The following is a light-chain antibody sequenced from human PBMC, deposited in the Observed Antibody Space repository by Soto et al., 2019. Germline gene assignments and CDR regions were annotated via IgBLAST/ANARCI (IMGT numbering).Light chain of an antibody. J-gene: IGKJ4*01. V-gene: IGKV1-8*01. CDR1: QDLSNH. Sequence: AVQMTQSPPSLSASTGDRVTITCRASQDLSNHVAWYQQRPGRAPKLLISAASTLQSGVPSRFSGSGSGTDFTLTIIYLQSEDFATYYCQQYHVYTLAFGGGTKV. CDR2: AAS. CDR3: QQYHVYTLA.